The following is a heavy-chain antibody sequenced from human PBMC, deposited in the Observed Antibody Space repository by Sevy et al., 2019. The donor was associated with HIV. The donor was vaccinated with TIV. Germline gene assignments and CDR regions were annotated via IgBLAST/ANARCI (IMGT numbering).Heavy chain of an antibody. CDR2: ISSSSSTI. V-gene: IGHV3-48*01. D-gene: IGHD3-22*01. Sequence: GGCLRLSCAASGFTFSSYSMNWVRQAPGKGLERVSYISSSSSTIYYADSVKGRFTISRDNAKNSLYLQMNSLRAEDTAVYYCASLVVLGSQYYYYYYGMDVWGQGTTVTVSS. CDR3: ASLVVLGSQYYYYYYGMDV. J-gene: IGHJ6*02. CDR1: GFTFSSYS.